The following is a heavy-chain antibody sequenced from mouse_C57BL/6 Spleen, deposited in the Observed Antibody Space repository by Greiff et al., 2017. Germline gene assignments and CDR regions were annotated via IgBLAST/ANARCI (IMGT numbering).Heavy chain of an antibody. CDR1: GYTFTDYE. D-gene: IGHD2-4*01. CDR2: IDPETGGT. V-gene: IGHV1-15*01. CDR3: TREPLIYYDYDGGFAY. Sequence: QVQLQQSGAELVRPGASVTLSCKASGYTFTDYEMHWVKQTPVHGLEWIGAIDPETGGTAYNQKFTGKAILTADKSSSTAYMALRSLTSEDSAVYYCTREPLIYYDYDGGFAYWGQGTLVTVSA. J-gene: IGHJ3*01.